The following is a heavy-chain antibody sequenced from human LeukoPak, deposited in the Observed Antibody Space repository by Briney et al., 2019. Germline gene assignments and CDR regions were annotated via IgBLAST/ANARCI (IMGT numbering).Heavy chain of an antibody. CDR3: ARDYCSSTSCLFDY. Sequence: APVKVSCKASGYTFTGYHMHWVRQAPGQGLEWTGRINPNSGDTNYAQKFQGRVTMTRDTSISTAYMELSRLRSDDTAVYYCARDYCSSTSCLFDYWGQGTLVTVSS. CDR2: INPNSGDT. CDR1: GYTFTGYH. J-gene: IGHJ4*02. D-gene: IGHD2-2*01. V-gene: IGHV1-2*06.